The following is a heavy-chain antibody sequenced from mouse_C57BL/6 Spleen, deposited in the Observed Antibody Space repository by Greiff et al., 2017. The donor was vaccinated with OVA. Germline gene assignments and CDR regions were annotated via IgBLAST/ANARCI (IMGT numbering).Heavy chain of an antibody. CDR2: INPSTGGT. CDR1: GYSFTGYY. D-gene: IGHD2-3*01. Sequence: EVMLVESGPELVKPGASVKISCKASGYSFTGYYMNWVKKSPEKSLEWIGEINPSTGGTTYNQKFKAKATLTVDKSSSTAYMQLKSLTSEDSAVYYCARYYDGAWFAYWGQGTLVTVSA. J-gene: IGHJ3*01. V-gene: IGHV1-42*01. CDR3: ARYYDGAWFAY.